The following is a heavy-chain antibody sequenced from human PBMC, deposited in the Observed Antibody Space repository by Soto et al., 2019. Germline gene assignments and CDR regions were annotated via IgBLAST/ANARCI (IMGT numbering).Heavy chain of an antibody. CDR2: IRSKANSYAT. Sequence: EVQLVESGGGLVQPGGSLKLSCAASGFTFSGSAMHWVRQASGKGLEWVGRIRSKANSYATAYAASVKGRFTISRDDSKNTAYLQMNSLKTEDTAVYYCTRRPGYSYGRADDYWGQGTLVTVSS. CDR3: TRRPGYSYGRADDY. CDR1: GFTFSGSA. V-gene: IGHV3-73*02. D-gene: IGHD5-18*01. J-gene: IGHJ4*02.